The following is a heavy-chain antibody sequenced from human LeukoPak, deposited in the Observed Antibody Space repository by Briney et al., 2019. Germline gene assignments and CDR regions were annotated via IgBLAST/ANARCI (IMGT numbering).Heavy chain of an antibody. CDR2: IIPIFGTA. Sequence: SVKVSCKASGGTSSSYAISWVRQAPGQGLEWMGRIIPIFGTAIYAQKFQGRVTMTEDTSTDTAYMELSSLRSEDTAVCYCATVAGYSSSRTKYWFDPWGQGTLVTVSS. CDR1: GGTSSSYA. J-gene: IGHJ5*02. V-gene: IGHV1-69*06. CDR3: ATVAGYSSSRTKYWFDP. D-gene: IGHD6-13*01.